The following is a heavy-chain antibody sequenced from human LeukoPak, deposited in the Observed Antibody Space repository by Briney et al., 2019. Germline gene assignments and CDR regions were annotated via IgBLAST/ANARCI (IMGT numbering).Heavy chain of an antibody. D-gene: IGHD3-10*01. J-gene: IGHJ4*02. CDR2: IYHSGST. CDR3: ARSGSGSYKY. V-gene: IGHV4-38-2*02. Sequence: SETLSLTCIVSGSSISSGYYWGWIRPPPGKVLEWIGSIYHSGSTYYNPSLKSRVTISVDTSKNQFSLKLSSVTAADTAVYYCARSGSGSYKYWGQGTMVTVSS. CDR1: GSSISSGYY.